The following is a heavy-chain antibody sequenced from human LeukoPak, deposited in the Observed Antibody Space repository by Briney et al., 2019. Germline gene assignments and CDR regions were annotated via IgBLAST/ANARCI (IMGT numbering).Heavy chain of an antibody. V-gene: IGHV4-30-4*08. D-gene: IGHD3-3*01. CDR1: GGSISSGDYY. Sequence: PSQTLSLTCTVSGGSISSGDYYWSWIRQPPGKGLEWIGYIYYSGSTYYNPSLKSRVTISVDTSKNQFSLKLSSVTAADTAVYYCARATYYDFWSGYNTNQIFDYWGQGTLVTVSS. CDR2: IYYSGST. J-gene: IGHJ4*02. CDR3: ARATYYDFWSGYNTNQIFDY.